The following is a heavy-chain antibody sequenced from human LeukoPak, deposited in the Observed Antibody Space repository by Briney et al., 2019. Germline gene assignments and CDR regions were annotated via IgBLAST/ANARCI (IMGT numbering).Heavy chain of an antibody. Sequence: SETLSLTCTVSGGSISSGSYYWTWIRQPAGTGLEGIGRIYTSGSTNYNPSLKSRATISVDASKNQFSLKLSSVTAADTAVYYCARDSGSYHYFDYWGQGTLVTVSS. J-gene: IGHJ4*02. CDR3: ARDSGSYHYFDY. CDR2: IYTSGST. V-gene: IGHV4-61*02. CDR1: GGSISSGSYY. D-gene: IGHD1-26*01.